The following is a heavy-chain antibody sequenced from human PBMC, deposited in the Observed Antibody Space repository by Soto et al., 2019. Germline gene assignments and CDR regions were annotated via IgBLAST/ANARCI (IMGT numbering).Heavy chain of an antibody. J-gene: IGHJ6*02. CDR2: ISGRGGAT. D-gene: IGHD6-19*01. CDR3: AKASQWLVPFYYYGMDV. CDR1: AFTFSSYA. V-gene: IGHV3-23*01. Sequence: LRLSCAAPAFTFSSYAMSWVRQAPGKGLEWVSAISGRGGATYYADSVKGRFTISRDNSNNTLFLQMNSLRAEDTAVYFCAKASQWLVPFYYYGMDVWGQGTTVTVSS.